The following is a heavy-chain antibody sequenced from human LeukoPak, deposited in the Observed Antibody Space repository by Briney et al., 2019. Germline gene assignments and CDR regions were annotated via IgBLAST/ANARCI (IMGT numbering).Heavy chain of an antibody. CDR3: ARGSLVAATQVDY. CDR2: IYPGDSNT. Sequence: GESLKISCKGSGYSFTSYWIGWVRQMPGKGLEWMGIIYPGDSNTRYSPSFQGQVTISADKSISTAYLQWSSLKASDTAMYYCARGSLVAATQVDYWGQGTLVTVSS. J-gene: IGHJ4*02. V-gene: IGHV5-51*01. CDR1: GYSFTSYW. D-gene: IGHD2-15*01.